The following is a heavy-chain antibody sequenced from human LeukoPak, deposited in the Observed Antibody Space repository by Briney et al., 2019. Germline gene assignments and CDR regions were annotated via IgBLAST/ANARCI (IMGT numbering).Heavy chain of an antibody. CDR1: GGSFSGYY. V-gene: IGHV4-34*01. CDR3: ARGKPNSSGWYHYYYMDV. Sequence: PSETLSLTCAVYGGSFSGYYWSWIRQPPGKGLEWIGEINHSGSTNYNPSLKSRVTISVDTSKNQFSLKLSSVTAADTAVYYCARGKPNSSGWYHYYYMDVWGKGTTVTVSS. J-gene: IGHJ6*03. D-gene: IGHD6-19*01. CDR2: INHSGST.